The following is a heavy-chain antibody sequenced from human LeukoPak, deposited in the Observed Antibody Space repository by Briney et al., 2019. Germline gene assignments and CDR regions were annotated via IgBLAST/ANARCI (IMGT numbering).Heavy chain of an antibody. Sequence: ASVKVSFKASGYDFINYGISWVRQAPGQGLEWMGWRSIYNGNTDYKLQGRVTMTTDTSTSTAYMAVRTMRSDDTAVYYCARGGPFPSGSSSREYYLDYWGQGTLVTVSS. J-gene: IGHJ4*02. CDR1: GYDFINYG. V-gene: IGHV1-18*01. D-gene: IGHD6-6*01. CDR2: RSIYNGNT. CDR3: ARGGPFPSGSSSREYYLDY.